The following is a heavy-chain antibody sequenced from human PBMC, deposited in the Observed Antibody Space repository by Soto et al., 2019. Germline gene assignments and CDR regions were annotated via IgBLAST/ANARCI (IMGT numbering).Heavy chain of an antibody. J-gene: IGHJ6*02. D-gene: IGHD2-2*01. Sequence: ASVKVSCKASGGTFSSYAISWVRQAPGQGLEWMGGIIPIFGTANYAQKFQGRVTITADESTSTAYMELSSLRSEDTAVYYWAACSSTSCYGRGGVYYYYGMDVWGQGTTVTVSS. CDR1: GGTFSSYA. CDR2: IIPIFGTA. V-gene: IGHV1-69*13. CDR3: AACSSTSCYGRGGVYYYYGMDV.